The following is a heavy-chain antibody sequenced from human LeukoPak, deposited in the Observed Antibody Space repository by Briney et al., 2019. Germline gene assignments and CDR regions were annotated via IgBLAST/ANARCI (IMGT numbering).Heavy chain of an antibody. CDR1: GYTFTSYG. J-gene: IGHJ3*02. Sequence: ASVKVSCKASGYTFTSYGISWVRQAPGQGLEWMGWISAYNGNTNYAQKLQGRVTMTRDTSTSTVYMELSSLRSEDTAVYYCARGSGGLIVVVDDAFDIWGQGTMVTVSS. CDR2: ISAYNGNT. CDR3: ARGSGGLIVVVDDAFDI. D-gene: IGHD3-22*01. V-gene: IGHV1-18*01.